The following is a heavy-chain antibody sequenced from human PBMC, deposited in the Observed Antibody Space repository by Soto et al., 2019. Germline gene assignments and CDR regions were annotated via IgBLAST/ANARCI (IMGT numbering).Heavy chain of an antibody. V-gene: IGHV1-2*02. CDR3: ARASMIVEKYDF. CDR1: GYSFIGYY. J-gene: IGHJ4*02. CDR2: MTPNSGGT. D-gene: IGHD3-22*01. Sequence: QVQLVQSGAEVKKPGASVKVSCKASGYSFIGYYIHWVRQAPGQGLEWMGWMTPNSGGTDHAQKFQGRVTMTRYTSISTAYMELNSLSSDDTAVYYCARASMIVEKYDFWGQGTQVTVSS.